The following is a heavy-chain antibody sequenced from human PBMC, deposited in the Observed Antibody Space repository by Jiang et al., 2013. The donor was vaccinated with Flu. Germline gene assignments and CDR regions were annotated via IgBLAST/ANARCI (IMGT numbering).Heavy chain of an antibody. CDR3: ARGSRGELGRTFDY. V-gene: IGHV1-2*06. J-gene: IGHJ4*02. Sequence: GAEVKKPGASVKVSCKASGYTFTGYNMHWVRQAPGQGLEWMGRIIPNSGGANYAQKFQGGVTLTRDTSISTVYMELSSDDTAMYYCARGSRGELGRTFDYWGQGSLVTVSS. D-gene: IGHD3-10*01. CDR1: GYTFTGYN. CDR2: IIPNSGGA.